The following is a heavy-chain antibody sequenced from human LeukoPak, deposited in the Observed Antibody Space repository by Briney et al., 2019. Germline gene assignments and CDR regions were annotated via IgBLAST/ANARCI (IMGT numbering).Heavy chain of an antibody. V-gene: IGHV3-53*01. CDR1: GFTVSSNF. D-gene: IGHD3-3*01. Sequence: GGSLRLSCAAFGFTVSSNFMSWVRQAPGKGLEWVSIIYSGGRTYYADSVKGRFTISRDNSENTVHLQMNSLRAEDTAVYYCARSPWKDYDFVFDYWGQGTLVTVSS. J-gene: IGHJ4*02. CDR2: IYSGGRT. CDR3: ARSPWKDYDFVFDY.